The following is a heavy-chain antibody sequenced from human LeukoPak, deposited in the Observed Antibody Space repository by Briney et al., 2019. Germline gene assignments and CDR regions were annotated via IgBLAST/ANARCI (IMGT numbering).Heavy chain of an antibody. Sequence: GGSLRLSCAASGFTLSSYAMHWARQAPGKGLEWVAVISYDGSNKYYADSVKGRFTISRDNSKNTLYLQMNSLRAEDTAVYYCARVDSSGYYSPLEQWGQETLVTVSS. CDR1: GFTLSSYA. J-gene: IGHJ4*02. CDR3: ARVDSSGYYSPLEQ. V-gene: IGHV3-30*04. CDR2: ISYDGSNK. D-gene: IGHD3-22*01.